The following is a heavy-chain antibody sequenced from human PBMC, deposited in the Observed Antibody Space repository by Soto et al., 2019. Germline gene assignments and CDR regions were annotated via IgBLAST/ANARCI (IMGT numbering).Heavy chain of an antibody. Sequence: ASVKVSCKASGYTFTSYYMHWVRQAPGQGLEWMGIINPSGGSTSYAQKFQGRVTMTRDTSTSTVYMELSSLRSEDTAVYYCARDGVDTAMESSIDYWGKGTLVTVSS. CDR3: ARDGVDTAMESSIDY. CDR2: INPSGGST. CDR1: GYTFTSYY. J-gene: IGHJ4*02. D-gene: IGHD5-18*01. V-gene: IGHV1-46*01.